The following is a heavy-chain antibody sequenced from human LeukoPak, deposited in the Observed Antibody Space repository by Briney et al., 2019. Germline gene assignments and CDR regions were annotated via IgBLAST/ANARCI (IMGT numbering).Heavy chain of an antibody. Sequence: GGSLRLSCAASGFTFSSYAMSWVRQAPGKGLEWVSAISGSGGSTYYADSVKGRFTISRDNSKNTLYLQMNSLRAEDTAVYYCATDRTGAPRYAYYWGQGTLVTVSS. CDR1: GFTFSSYA. D-gene: IGHD1-26*01. V-gene: IGHV3-23*01. CDR2: ISGSGGST. J-gene: IGHJ4*02. CDR3: ATDRTGAPRYAYY.